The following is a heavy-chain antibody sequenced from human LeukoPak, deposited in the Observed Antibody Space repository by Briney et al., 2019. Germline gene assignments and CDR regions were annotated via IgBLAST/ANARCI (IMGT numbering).Heavy chain of an antibody. CDR2: IIPIFGAA. J-gene: IGHJ4*02. CDR1: GGTFSSYA. D-gene: IGHD7-27*01. Sequence: SVKVSCKASGGTFSSYAISWVRQAPGQGLEWMGGIIPIFGAANYAQRFQGRVTITADESTSTAYMELSSLRSEDTAVYYCARRRTGDRGEYYFDYWGQGTLVTVSS. CDR3: ARRRTGDRGEYYFDY. V-gene: IGHV1-69*13.